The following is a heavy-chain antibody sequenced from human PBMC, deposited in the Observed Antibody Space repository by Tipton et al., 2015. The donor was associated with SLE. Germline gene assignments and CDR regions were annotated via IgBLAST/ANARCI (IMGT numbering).Heavy chain of an antibody. V-gene: IGHV4-59*01. D-gene: IGHD1-26*01. CDR3: ARSGSYSQFDY. Sequence: TLSLTCTVSGGSISSYYWSWIRQPPGKGLEWIGYIYYSGSTNYNPSLKSRVTISVDTFKNQFSLKLSSVTAADTAVYYCARSGSYSQFDYWGQGTLVTVSS. CDR1: GGSISSYY. CDR2: IYYSGST. J-gene: IGHJ4*02.